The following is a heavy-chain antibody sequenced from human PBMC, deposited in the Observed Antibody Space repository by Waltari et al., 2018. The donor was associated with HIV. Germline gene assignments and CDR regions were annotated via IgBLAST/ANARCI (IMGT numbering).Heavy chain of an antibody. CDR3: AREAGIVGAYGMDV. D-gene: IGHD1-26*01. V-gene: IGHV3-21*01. J-gene: IGHJ6*02. CDR2: ISSSSSYI. CDR1: GFTFSSYS. Sequence: EVQLVESGGGLVKPGGSLRLSCAASGFTFSSYSMNWFRQAPGKGLEWVSSISSSSSYIYYADSVKGRFTISRDNAKNSLYLQMNSLRAEDTAVYYCAREAGIVGAYGMDVWGQGTTVTVSS.